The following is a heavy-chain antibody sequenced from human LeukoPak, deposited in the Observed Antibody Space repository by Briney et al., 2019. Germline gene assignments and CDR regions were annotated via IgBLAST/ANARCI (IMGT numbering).Heavy chain of an antibody. D-gene: IGHD5-12*01. Sequence: NASETLSLTCAVSGGSISSSSYYWGWIRQPPGKGLEWIGSIYYSGSTYYNLSLKSRVTISVDTSKNQFSLKLSSVTAADTAVYYCASKWLRLYYYYMDVWGKGTTVTVSS. J-gene: IGHJ6*03. V-gene: IGHV4-39*01. CDR1: GGSISSSSYY. CDR3: ASKWLRLYYYYMDV. CDR2: IYYSGST.